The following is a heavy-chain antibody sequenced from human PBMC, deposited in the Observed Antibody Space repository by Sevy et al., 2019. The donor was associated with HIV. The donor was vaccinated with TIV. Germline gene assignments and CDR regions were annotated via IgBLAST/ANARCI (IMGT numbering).Heavy chain of an antibody. V-gene: IGHV1-2*02. CDR2: INPNGGGT. CDR1: GYTFTGYY. J-gene: IGHJ4*02. D-gene: IGHD3-10*01. CDR3: SRSVYGSGTYLNDY. Sequence: ASVKVSCKASGYTFTGYYIHWVRQAPGQALEWMGWINPNGGGTNYAQKFQGRVTMTGDTSISTAYMDLTRLRSDDTAVYYCSRSVYGSGTYLNDYWGQGTLVTVSS.